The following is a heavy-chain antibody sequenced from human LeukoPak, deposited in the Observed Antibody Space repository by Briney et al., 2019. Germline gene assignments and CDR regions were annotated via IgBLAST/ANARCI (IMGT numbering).Heavy chain of an antibody. CDR2: INPNSGDT. V-gene: IGHV1-2*06. CDR3: ARDYCGGDCFPDY. Sequence: VASVKVSCKASGYTFTGYYVHWVRQAPGQGLEWMGRINPNSGDTNYAQKFQGRVTMTRDTSISTAYMELSRLRSDDTAVYYCARDYCGGDCFPDYWGQGTQVTVSS. D-gene: IGHD2-21*02. J-gene: IGHJ4*02. CDR1: GYTFTGYY.